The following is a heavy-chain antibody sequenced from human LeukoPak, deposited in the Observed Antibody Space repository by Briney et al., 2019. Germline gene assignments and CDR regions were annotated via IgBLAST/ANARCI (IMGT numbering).Heavy chain of an antibody. CDR1: GFTFSSYD. J-gene: IGHJ4*02. Sequence: GSLRLSCAASGFTFSSYDMHWVRQATGKGLEWVSAIGTARDTYYPGSVKGRFTISRENAKNSLYLQMNSLRAGDTAVYCCARGLSSIAAAGTNLDYFDYWGQGTLVTVSS. D-gene: IGHD6-13*01. V-gene: IGHV3-13*01. CDR3: ARGLSSIAAAGTNLDYFDY. CDR2: IGTARDT.